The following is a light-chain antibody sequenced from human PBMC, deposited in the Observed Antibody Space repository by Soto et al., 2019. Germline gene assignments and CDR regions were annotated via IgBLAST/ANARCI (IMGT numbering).Light chain of an antibody. CDR1: QSISSY. CDR2: AAS. Sequence: DIQMTQFPSSLSASVGDRVTITCRASQSISSYLNWYQQKPGKAPKLLIYAASSLQSAVPSRFSGSGSGTDFTLTISSLQPEDFATYYCQQSYSTLYTFGQGTKLEIK. V-gene: IGKV1-39*01. J-gene: IGKJ2*01. CDR3: QQSYSTLYT.